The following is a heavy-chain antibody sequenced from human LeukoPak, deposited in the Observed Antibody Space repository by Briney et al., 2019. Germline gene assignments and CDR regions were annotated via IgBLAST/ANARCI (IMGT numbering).Heavy chain of an antibody. Sequence: GGSLRLSCAASGFSFSGYWMTWVRQAPGKGLEWVANIKEDGSEKYYADFVKGRFAISRDNAKNSLDLQMNSLRAEDTAVYYCARRGSTDYWGQGTLVTVSS. CDR1: GFSFSGYW. CDR3: ARRGSTDY. V-gene: IGHV3-7*03. CDR2: IKEDGSEK. D-gene: IGHD2/OR15-2a*01. J-gene: IGHJ4*02.